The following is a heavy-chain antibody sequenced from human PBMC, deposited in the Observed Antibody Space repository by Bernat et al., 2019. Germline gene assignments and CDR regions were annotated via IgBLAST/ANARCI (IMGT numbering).Heavy chain of an antibody. Sequence: EVQLVESGGGLVQPGGSLRLSCAASGFTFSSYSMNWVRQAPGKGLEWVSYISSSSSTIYYADSVKGRFTISRDNAKNSLYLQMNSLRDEDTAVYYCARGEDLLLWFGEPRMNVWGQGTTVTVYS. CDR3: ARGEDLLLWFGEPRMNV. CDR2: ISSSSSTI. J-gene: IGHJ6*01. D-gene: IGHD3-10*01. V-gene: IGHV3-48*02. CDR1: GFTFSSYS.